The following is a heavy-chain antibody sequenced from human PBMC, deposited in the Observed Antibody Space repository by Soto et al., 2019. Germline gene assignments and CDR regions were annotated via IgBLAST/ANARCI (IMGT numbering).Heavy chain of an antibody. Sequence: QVHLVQSGVEVKTPGASVKVSCQASGYTFFTYDISWVRQAPGQGLEWMGWISTYSGDTKYEQKFQGRVPMTTDTSTTTAYLELRSLRSADTSVYYCARHHGPTTSENWFDPLGQGTLVTVSS. D-gene: IGHD5-12*01. V-gene: IGHV1-18*01. CDR2: ISTYSGDT. J-gene: IGHJ5*02. CDR1: GYTFFTYD. CDR3: ARHHGPTTSENWFDP.